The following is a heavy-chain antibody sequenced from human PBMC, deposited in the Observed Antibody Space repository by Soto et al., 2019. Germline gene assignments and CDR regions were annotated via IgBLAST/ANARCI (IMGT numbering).Heavy chain of an antibody. CDR3: ARGKGMEENYYYYGMDI. J-gene: IGHJ6*02. D-gene: IGHD1-1*01. CDR1: GYTFSTYA. Sequence: ASVKVSCKASGYTFSTYAMHWVRQAPGQSLEWMGWINGGTGQTRYSQRSQDRVTITRDTSASTAYMELTSLTSEDTAVYYCARGKGMEENYYYYGMDIWGQGTTVTVSS. CDR2: INGGTGQT. V-gene: IGHV1-3*01.